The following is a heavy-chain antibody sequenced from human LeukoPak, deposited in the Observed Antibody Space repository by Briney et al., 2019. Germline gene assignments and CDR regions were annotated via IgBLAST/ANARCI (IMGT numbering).Heavy chain of an antibody. CDR3: AKAWGGSYFDY. V-gene: IGHV3-21*01. Sequence: GGSLRLSCAASGFTFSSYSMNWVRQAPGKGLEWVSSISSSSYIYYADSVKGRFTISRDNAKNSLYLQMNSLRAEDTAVYYCAKAWGGSYFDYWGQGTLVTVSS. CDR2: ISSSSYI. J-gene: IGHJ4*02. D-gene: IGHD1-26*01. CDR1: GFTFSSYS.